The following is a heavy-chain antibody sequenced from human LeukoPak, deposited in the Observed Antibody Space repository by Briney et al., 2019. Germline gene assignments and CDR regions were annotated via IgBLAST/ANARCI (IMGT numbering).Heavy chain of an antibody. V-gene: IGHV4-4*09. D-gene: IGHD2-21*01. Sequence: SETQPLTCTVSGVSMSAYQWSWVRQSPEKGLEWIGCINTKGGTSYNPSLKSRVTTSVDTSKSQFSLRLTSATAADTAVYYCATSNDAKIAPFDHWGQGAPVTVSS. CDR2: INTKGGT. CDR1: GVSMSAYQ. J-gene: IGHJ4*02. CDR3: ATSNDAKIAPFDH.